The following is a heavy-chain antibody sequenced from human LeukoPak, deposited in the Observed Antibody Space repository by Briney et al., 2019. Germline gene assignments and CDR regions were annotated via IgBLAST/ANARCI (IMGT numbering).Heavy chain of an antibody. CDR3: ARSGKGILTAYPDLYYYYYGMDV. CDR1: GGSISSYY. CDR2: IYYSGST. J-gene: IGHJ6*02. V-gene: IGHV4-59*01. Sequence: PSETLSLTCTVSGGSISSYYWSWIRQPPGKGLEWIGYIYYSGSTNYNPSLKSRVTISVDTSKNQFSLKLSSVTAADTAVYYCARSGKGILTAYPDLYYYYYGMDVWGQGTTVTVSS. D-gene: IGHD3-9*01.